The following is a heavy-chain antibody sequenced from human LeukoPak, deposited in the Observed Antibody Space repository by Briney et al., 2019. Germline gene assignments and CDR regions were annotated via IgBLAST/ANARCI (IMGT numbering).Heavy chain of an antibody. CDR1: GFTFSSYA. CDR2: ISGSGGST. V-gene: IGHV3-23*01. D-gene: IGHD3-22*01. J-gene: IGHJ4*02. Sequence: PGGSLRLSCAASGFTFSSYAMSWVRQAPGKGLEWVSAISGSGGSTYYADSVKGRFTISRDNSKNTLYLQMNSLRAEDTAVYYCAKEKYYYDSSGYYSRGGYFDYWGQGTLVTVSS. CDR3: AKEKYYYDSSGYYSRGGYFDY.